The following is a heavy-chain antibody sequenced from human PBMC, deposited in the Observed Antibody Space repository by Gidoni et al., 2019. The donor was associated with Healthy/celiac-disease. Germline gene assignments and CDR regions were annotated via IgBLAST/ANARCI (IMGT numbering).Heavy chain of an antibody. CDR3: ARVSHYDGYYGMDV. D-gene: IGHD4-17*01. J-gene: IGHJ6*02. Sequence: QVQLQESGPGLVKPSETLSLTCTVSGGSISSYYWSWIRQPPGKGLEWIGYIYYSGSTNYNPSLKSRVTISVDTSKNQFSLKLSSVTAADTAVYYCARVSHYDGYYGMDVWGQGTTVTVSS. CDR1: GGSISSYY. CDR2: IYYSGST. V-gene: IGHV4-59*01.